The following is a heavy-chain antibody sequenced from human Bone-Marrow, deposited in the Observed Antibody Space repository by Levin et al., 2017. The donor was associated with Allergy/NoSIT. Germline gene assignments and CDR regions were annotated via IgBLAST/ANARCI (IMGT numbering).Heavy chain of an antibody. V-gene: IGHV1-69*13. J-gene: IGHJ4*02. D-gene: IGHD3-16*01. CDR2: IIPIFGTA. CDR3: ARGIPGRGFSDY. Sequence: SVKVSCKASGGTFSSYAISWVRQAPGQGLEWMGGIIPIFGTANYAQKFQGRVTITADESTSTAYMELSSLRSEDTAVYYCARGIPGRGFSDYWGQGTLVTVSS. CDR1: GGTFSSYA.